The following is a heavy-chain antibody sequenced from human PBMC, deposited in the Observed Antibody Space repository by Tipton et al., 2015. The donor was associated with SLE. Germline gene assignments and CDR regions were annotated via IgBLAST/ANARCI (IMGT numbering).Heavy chain of an antibody. V-gene: IGHV4-59*11. J-gene: IGHJ3*02. CDR1: GGSISSHY. D-gene: IGHD1-26*01. CDR2: IYYSGST. Sequence: TLSLTCTVSGGSISSHYWSWIRQPPGKGLEWIGYIYYSGSTNYNPSLKSRVTISVDTSKNQFSLKLSSVTAADTAVYYCARPHSGSYYEAFDIWGQGTMVTVSS. CDR3: ARPHSGSYYEAFDI.